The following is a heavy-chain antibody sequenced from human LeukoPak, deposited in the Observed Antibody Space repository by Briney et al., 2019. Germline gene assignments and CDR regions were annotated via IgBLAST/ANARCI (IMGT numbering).Heavy chain of an antibody. CDR1: GGSISSYY. D-gene: IGHD5-18*01. CDR2: IYYSGNT. J-gene: IGHJ3*02. CDR3: ARVREYNYVYDAFDI. Sequence: SETLSLTCTVSGGSISSYYWSWIRQPPGKGLEWLGYIYYSGNTNYNPSLKSRVTISVDTSKNQFSLKLSSVTAADTAVYYCARVREYNYVYDAFDIWGQGTMVTVSS. V-gene: IGHV4-59*01.